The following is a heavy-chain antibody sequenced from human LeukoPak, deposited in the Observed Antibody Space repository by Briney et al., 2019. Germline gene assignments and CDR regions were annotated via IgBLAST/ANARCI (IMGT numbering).Heavy chain of an antibody. V-gene: IGHV3-23*01. J-gene: IGHJ4*02. D-gene: IGHD4-17*01. Sequence: GGSLRLSCAASGFTFSTHAMTWVRQAPGKGLEWVSVIFNSGTSTYYADSVKGRFTISRDNSKNTLHLQMSSLRAEDTAVYYCAKDMYGDFGGVDYWGQGTLVTVSS. CDR1: GFTFSTHA. CDR3: AKDMYGDFGGVDY. CDR2: IFNSGTST.